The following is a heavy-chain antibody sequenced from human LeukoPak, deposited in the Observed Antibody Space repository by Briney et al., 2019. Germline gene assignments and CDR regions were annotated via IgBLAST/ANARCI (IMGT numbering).Heavy chain of an antibody. CDR3: ATGLRFYYYMDV. CDR1: GYTFTDYY. J-gene: IGHJ6*03. CDR2: VDPEDGET. D-gene: IGHD3-3*01. V-gene: IGHV1-69-2*01. Sequence: ASVKISCKVSGYTFTDYYMHWVQQAPGKGLEWMGLVDPEDGETIYAEKFQGRVTITADTSTDTAYMELSSLRSKDTAVYYCATGLRFYYYMDVWGKGTTVTVSS.